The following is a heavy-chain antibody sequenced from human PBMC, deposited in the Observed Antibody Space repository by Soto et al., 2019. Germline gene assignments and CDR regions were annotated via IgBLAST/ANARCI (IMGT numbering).Heavy chain of an antibody. D-gene: IGHD1-1*01. CDR1: EFTFNRYW. CDR3: GSRGRTRNDIFDC. Sequence: GGSLRLSCEASEFTFNRYWMYWVRQAPGKGLVWVSLINTDGSATDYADSVKGRFTISRDNAKNTLYLQMNSLRAEDTAVYYCGSRGRTRNDIFDCWGQGTLVTVSS. J-gene: IGHJ4*02. V-gene: IGHV3-74*01. CDR2: INTDGSAT.